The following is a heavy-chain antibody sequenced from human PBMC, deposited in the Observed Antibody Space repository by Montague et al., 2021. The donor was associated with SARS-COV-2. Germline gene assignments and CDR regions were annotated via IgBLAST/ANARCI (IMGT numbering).Heavy chain of an antibody. CDR3: AGTYYDFWSGFIHYYYMDV. Sequence: LSLPCPVSGASISRSDYYWSWIRQPPGKGLEWIGYIYYSGSTNYNPSLKSRVTISVDTSKNQFSLKLSSVTAADTAVYYCAGTYYDFWSGFIHYYYMDVWGKGTTVTVSS. J-gene: IGHJ6*03. V-gene: IGHV4-61*08. CDR2: IYYSGST. CDR1: GASISRSDYY. D-gene: IGHD3-3*01.